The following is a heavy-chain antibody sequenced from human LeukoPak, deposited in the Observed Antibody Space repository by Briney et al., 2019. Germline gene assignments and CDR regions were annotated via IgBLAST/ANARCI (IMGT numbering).Heavy chain of an antibody. Sequence: GGSLRLSCATSGFSFTDYPMNWVRQAPGKGLEWISNIRTTAEGAKYAYYADSVKGRVTISRDDGKNTLYLHMNSLRDDDMAVYYCATDQRYAFDYWGQGILVTVSS. J-gene: IGHJ4*02. CDR1: GFSFTDYP. V-gene: IGHV3-48*02. D-gene: IGHD3-9*01. CDR2: IRTTAEGAKYA. CDR3: ATDQRYAFDY.